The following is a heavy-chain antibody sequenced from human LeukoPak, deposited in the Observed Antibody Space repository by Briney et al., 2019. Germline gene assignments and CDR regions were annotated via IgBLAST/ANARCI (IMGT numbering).Heavy chain of an antibody. D-gene: IGHD3-22*01. Sequence: GASVKVSCKASGYTFTGYYMNWVRQAPGQGLEWMGRINPNSGGTNYAQKFQGRVTMTRDTSISTACMELSRLRSDDTAVDYCASLLLPHGPRGQGTLVTVSS. J-gene: IGHJ5*02. CDR2: INPNSGGT. CDR3: ASLLLPHGP. V-gene: IGHV1-2*06. CDR1: GYTFTGYY.